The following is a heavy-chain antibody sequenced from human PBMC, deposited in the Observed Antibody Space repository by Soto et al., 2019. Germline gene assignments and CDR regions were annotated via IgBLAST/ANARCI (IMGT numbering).Heavy chain of an antibody. D-gene: IGHD5-18*01. CDR1: GYTFTGYY. V-gene: IGHV1-2*04. Sequence: ASVKVSCKASGYTFTGYYMHWVRQAPGQGLEWMGWINPNSGGTNYAQKFQGWVTMTRDTSISTAYMELSRLRSDDTAVYYCARARGMDTITEYFDYWGQGTLVTVSS. CDR2: INPNSGGT. CDR3: ARARGMDTITEYFDY. J-gene: IGHJ4*02.